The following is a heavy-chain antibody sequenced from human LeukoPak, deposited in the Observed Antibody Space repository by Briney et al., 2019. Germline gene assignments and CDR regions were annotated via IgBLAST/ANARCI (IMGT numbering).Heavy chain of an antibody. CDR2: ISGSGAGT. J-gene: IGHJ4*02. D-gene: IGHD6-19*01. Sequence: GGSLRLSCAASGFTFSTYAMSWVRQAPGKGLEWVSAISGSGAGTYYADSVKGRFTISRDNSKNTLYLQMNSLRAEDTAIYYCAKEYGSAWFFDYWGQGTLVTVSP. CDR1: GFTFSTYA. V-gene: IGHV3-23*01. CDR3: AKEYGSAWFFDY.